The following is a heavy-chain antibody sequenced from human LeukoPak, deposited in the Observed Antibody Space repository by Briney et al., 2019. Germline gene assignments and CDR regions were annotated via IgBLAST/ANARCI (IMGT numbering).Heavy chain of an antibody. V-gene: IGHV4-34*01. CDR3: ARGGYCGGDCYPLDY. D-gene: IGHD2-21*02. CDR2: INHSGST. CDR1: GGSFSGYY. Sequence: SETLSLTCAVYGGSFSGYYWSWIRQPPGKGLEWIGEINHSGSTNYNPSLKSRVTISVDTSKNQFSLKLSSVTAADTAVYYCARGGYCGGDCYPLDYWGQGTLVTVSS. J-gene: IGHJ4*02.